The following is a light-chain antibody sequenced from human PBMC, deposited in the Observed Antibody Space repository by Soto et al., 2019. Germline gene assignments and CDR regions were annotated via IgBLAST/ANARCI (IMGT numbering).Light chain of an antibody. V-gene: IGKV3-15*01. Sequence: ETVMTQSPATLSVSPGERVTLSCRASQSVSTNLAWYQQRPGQAPRLLIYGASTRATGIPARFSGSGSGTEFTLTISSLQSEDFAVYYCHQYNNRPPYTFGQGTRLEIK. CDR1: QSVSTN. CDR3: HQYNNRPPYT. J-gene: IGKJ5*01. CDR2: GAS.